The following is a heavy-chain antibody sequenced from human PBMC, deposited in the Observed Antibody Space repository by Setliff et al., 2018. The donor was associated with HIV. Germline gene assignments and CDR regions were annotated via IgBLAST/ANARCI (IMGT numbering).Heavy chain of an antibody. CDR2: INPRAGTT. CDR1: GYTFTTYY. V-gene: IGHV1-46*01. D-gene: IGHD3-22*01. Sequence: ASVKVSCKASGYTFTTYYIHWVRQAPGQGLEWMGLINPRAGTTSYAQKFLGRVTMTRDTSTRTFYMELSSLRSDDTAVYYCARDPYDSSGYHFDFWGQGTLVTV. CDR3: ARDPYDSSGYHFDF. J-gene: IGHJ4*02.